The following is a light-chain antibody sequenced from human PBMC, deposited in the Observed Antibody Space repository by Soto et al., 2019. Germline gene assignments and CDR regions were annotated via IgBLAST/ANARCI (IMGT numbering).Light chain of an antibody. J-gene: IGLJ2*01. V-gene: IGLV4-69*02. CDR1: SGHSNYA. CDR2: LNNDGSH. CDR3: QTWATGENVV. Sequence: QPVLTQSPSASASLGASVKLTCNLTSGHSNYAIAWHQQQPEKGPRYLMKLNNDGSHTKGDGIPDRFSGSSSGAERYLTISSLQSEDEADYYCQTWATGENVVFGGGTKLTVL.